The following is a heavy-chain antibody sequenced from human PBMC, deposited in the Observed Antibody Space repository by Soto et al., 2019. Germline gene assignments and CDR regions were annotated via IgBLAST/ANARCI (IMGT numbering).Heavy chain of an antibody. J-gene: IGHJ6*02. CDR3: ARDLYDFWSGYWVDPYYYGMDV. CDR1: GFTFGDHA. D-gene: IGHD3-3*01. CDR2: ISSSSSYI. V-gene: IGHV3-21*02. Sequence: EVQLVESGGDLVQPGGSLRLSCAASGFTFGDHAMHWVRQVPGRGLEWVSSISSSSSYIYYADSVKGRFTISRDNAKNSLYLQMNSLRAEDTAVYYCARDLYDFWSGYWVDPYYYGMDVWGQGTTVTVSS.